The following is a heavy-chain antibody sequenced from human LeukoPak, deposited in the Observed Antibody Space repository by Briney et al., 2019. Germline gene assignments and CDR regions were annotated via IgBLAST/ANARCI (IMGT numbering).Heavy chain of an antibody. CDR1: GYTFTSYD. J-gene: IGHJ6*02. CDR3: ARVAPYYYDSSGYYRPYYYYYGMDV. Sequence: ASVKVSCKASGYTFTSYDINWVRQATGQGLEWMGWMNPDSGNTGYAQKFQGRVTITADESTSTAYMELSSLRSEDTAVYYCARVAPYYYDSSGYYRPYYYYYGMDVWGQGTTVTVSS. V-gene: IGHV1-8*01. CDR2: MNPDSGNT. D-gene: IGHD3-22*01.